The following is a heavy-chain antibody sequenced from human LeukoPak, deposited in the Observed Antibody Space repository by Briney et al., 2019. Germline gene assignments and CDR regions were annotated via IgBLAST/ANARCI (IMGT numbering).Heavy chain of an antibody. CDR2: IWYDGSNK. CDR1: GFTFSSYG. CDR3: VRDMEWLEPSCWFDP. Sequence: LPGGSLRLSCAASGFTFSSYGMHWVRQAPGKGLEWVAVIWYDGSNKYYADSVKGRFTISRDNSKNTLYLQMNSRRDEDTAVYYCVRDMEWLEPSCWFDPWGQGTLVTVSS. V-gene: IGHV3-33*01. J-gene: IGHJ5*02. D-gene: IGHD6-19*01.